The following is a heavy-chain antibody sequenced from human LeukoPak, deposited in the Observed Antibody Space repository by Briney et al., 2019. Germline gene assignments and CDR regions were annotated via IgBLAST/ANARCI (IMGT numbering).Heavy chain of an antibody. D-gene: IGHD3-22*01. J-gene: IGHJ4*02. V-gene: IGHV3-9*01. CDR2: ISWNSGSI. Sequence: GGSLRLSCAASGFTFDDYAMHWVRQAPGKGLEWVSGISWNSGSIGYADSVKGRFTISRDNAKNSLYLQMNSLRAEDTALYYCAKEGYYYDSSGYYLAYWGQGTLVTVSS. CDR3: AKEGYYYDSSGYYLAY. CDR1: GFTFDDYA.